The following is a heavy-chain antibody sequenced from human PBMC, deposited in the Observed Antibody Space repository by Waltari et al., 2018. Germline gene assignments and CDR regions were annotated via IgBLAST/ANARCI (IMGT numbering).Heavy chain of an antibody. J-gene: IGHJ4*02. V-gene: IGHV1-69*15. CDR1: GGPFSSHA. D-gene: IGHD4-17*01. Sequence: QVQLVQSGAEVKKPGSSVKGSCKASGGPFSSHAISWRRKAPGQGLEWMGRIIPILGTANSAQKFQGSVTITADESTSTAYMELSSLRSEDTAVYYCARGDYGDSYWGQGTLVTVSS. CDR3: ARGDYGDSY. CDR2: IIPILGTA.